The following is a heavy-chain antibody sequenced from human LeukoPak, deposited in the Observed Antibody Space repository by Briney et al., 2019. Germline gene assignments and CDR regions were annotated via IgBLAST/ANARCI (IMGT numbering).Heavy chain of an antibody. D-gene: IGHD3-9*01. CDR3: AKDVRYFDYLVDDAFDI. J-gene: IGHJ3*02. CDR1: GFTFRIHA. Sequence: GGSLRLSCAASGFTFRIHATCCVRQAPGRGLEWVSAISGSGGSTYYADSVKGRFTISRDISKKTLYLQMNSLRAEDTALYYCAKDVRYFDYLVDDAFDIWGQGTMVTVSS. V-gene: IGHV3-23*01. CDR2: ISGSGGST.